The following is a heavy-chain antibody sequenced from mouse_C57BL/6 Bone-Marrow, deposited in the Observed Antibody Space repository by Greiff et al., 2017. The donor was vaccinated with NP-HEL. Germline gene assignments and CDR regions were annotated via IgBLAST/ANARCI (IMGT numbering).Heavy chain of an antibody. D-gene: IGHD2-3*01. J-gene: IGHJ2*01. V-gene: IGHV1-69*01. Sequence: QVQLQQPGAELVMPGASVKLSCKASGYTFTSYWMHWVKQRPGQGLEWIGEIDPSDSYTNYNQKFKGKSTLTVDKSSSTAYMQLSSLTSEDSAVYYCARGLLRGFDYWGQGTTLTVSS. CDR2: IDPSDSYT. CDR3: ARGLLRGFDY. CDR1: GYTFTSYW.